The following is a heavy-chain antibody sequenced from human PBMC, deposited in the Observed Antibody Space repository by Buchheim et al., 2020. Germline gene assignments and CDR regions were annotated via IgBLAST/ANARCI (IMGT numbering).Heavy chain of an antibody. CDR2: IKQDGSEK. D-gene: IGHD3-10*01. J-gene: IGHJ6*02. CDR3: ARDNHYYGSGSYYYYYYGMDV. V-gene: IGHV3-7*01. CDR1: GFTFSSYW. Sequence: EVQLVESGGGLVQPGGSLRLSCAASGFTFSSYWMSWVRQAPGKGLEWVANIKQDGSEKYYVDSVKGRFTISRDNAKNSLYLQMNSLRAEDTAVYYCARDNHYYGSGSYYYYYYGMDVWGQGTT.